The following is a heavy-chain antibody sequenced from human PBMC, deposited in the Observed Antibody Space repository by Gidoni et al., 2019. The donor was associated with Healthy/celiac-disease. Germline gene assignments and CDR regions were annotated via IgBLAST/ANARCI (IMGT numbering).Heavy chain of an antibody. D-gene: IGHD6-13*01. CDR3: ACETGYSSSWFYDY. CDR2: IYHSGST. CDR1: CYSISSGYY. J-gene: IGHJ4*02. Sequence: QLQLQESGPGLVKPSETLSLTCTVSCYSISSGYYWGWIRQPPGKGLEWIGSIYHSGSTYYNPSLKSRVTISVDTSKNQFSLKMSSVTAAETAVYYCACETGYSSSWFYDYWGQGTLVTVSS. V-gene: IGHV4-38-2*02.